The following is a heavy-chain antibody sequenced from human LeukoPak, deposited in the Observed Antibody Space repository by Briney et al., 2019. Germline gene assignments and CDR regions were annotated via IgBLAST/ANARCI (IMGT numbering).Heavy chain of an antibody. CDR2: ISAYNGNT. CDR3: AREGGSYGAYYFDY. Sequence: ASVKVSCTASGYTFTSYGISWVRQAPGQGLEWMGWISAYNGNTNYAQKLQGRVTMTTDTSTSTAYMELRSLRSDDTAAYYCAREGGSYGAYYFDYWGQGTLVTVSS. V-gene: IGHV1-18*01. D-gene: IGHD1-26*01. CDR1: GYTFTSYG. J-gene: IGHJ4*02.